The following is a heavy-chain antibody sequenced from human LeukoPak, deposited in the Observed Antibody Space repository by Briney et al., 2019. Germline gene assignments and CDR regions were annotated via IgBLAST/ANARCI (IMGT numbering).Heavy chain of an antibody. J-gene: IGHJ4*02. CDR3: ARDLNTDLKQWLPAD. Sequence: SETLSLNCTVSGGSISSYYWSWIRQPAGKGLEWIGRIYTSGSTNYNPSLKSRVTMSVDTSKNQFSLKLSSVTAADTAVYYCARDLNTDLKQWLPADWGQGTLVTVSS. CDR2: IYTSGST. CDR1: GGSISSYY. D-gene: IGHD6-19*01. V-gene: IGHV4-4*07.